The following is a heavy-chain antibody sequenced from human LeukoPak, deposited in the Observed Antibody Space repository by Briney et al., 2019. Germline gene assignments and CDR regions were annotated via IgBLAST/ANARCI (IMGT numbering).Heavy chain of an antibody. J-gene: IGHJ4*02. V-gene: IGHV3-53*01. CDR2: IYSGGAI. D-gene: IGHD6-19*01. CDR1: EFSVSSNY. Sequence: GGSLRLSCAVSEFSVSSNYMNWVRQAPGKGLEWVSVIYSGGAIYYADSVRGRFTISRDNSKNMVSLQMTSLGAEDTAVYYCARGRFSGPDDYWGQGTLVTVSS. CDR3: ARGRFSGPDDY.